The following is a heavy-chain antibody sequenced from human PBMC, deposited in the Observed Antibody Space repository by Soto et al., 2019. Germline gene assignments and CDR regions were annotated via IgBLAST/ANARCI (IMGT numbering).Heavy chain of an antibody. CDR2: INPFKGDT. Sequence: ASVKVSCTASGYTFSTYGIIWVRHAPGQGLDWMGWINPFKGDTNSAARFQDRVTMTTDTSTRTAYMELRSLRSDDTAVYYCPRVKFAAAILGALDLWGQGTLVTVSS. V-gene: IGHV1-18*01. CDR1: GYTFSTYG. J-gene: IGHJ4*02. CDR3: PRVKFAAAILGALDL. D-gene: IGHD6-25*01.